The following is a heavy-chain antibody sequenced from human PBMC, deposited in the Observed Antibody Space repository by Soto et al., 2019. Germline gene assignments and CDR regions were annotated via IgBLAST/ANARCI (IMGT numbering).Heavy chain of an antibody. Sequence: LRLSCAASGFTFSSYAMHWVRQAPGKGLEWVSAITCSGGSTYYADSVKGRFTISRDNSKNTLYLQMNSLRAEDTAVYYCAKSLRATPHLYYYYYYGMDVWGQGTTVTVS. J-gene: IGHJ6*02. CDR1: GFTFSSYA. CDR2: ITCSGGST. CDR3: AKSLRATPHLYYYYYYGMDV. D-gene: IGHD3-3*02. V-gene: IGHV3-23*01.